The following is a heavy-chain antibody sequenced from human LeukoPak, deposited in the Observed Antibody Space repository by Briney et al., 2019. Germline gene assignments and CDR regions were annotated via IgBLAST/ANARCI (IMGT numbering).Heavy chain of an antibody. Sequence: GGSLRLSCAASGFTFSTSAMSWVRQAPGKGLEWVSAISGSGGSTYYADSVKGRFTISRDNSKNTLYLQMNSPRAEDTAVYYCAKDEHCSSTSCYTYDYWGQGTLVTVSS. CDR1: GFTFSTSA. CDR2: ISGSGGST. CDR3: AKDEHCSSTSCYTYDY. J-gene: IGHJ4*02. D-gene: IGHD2-2*02. V-gene: IGHV3-23*01.